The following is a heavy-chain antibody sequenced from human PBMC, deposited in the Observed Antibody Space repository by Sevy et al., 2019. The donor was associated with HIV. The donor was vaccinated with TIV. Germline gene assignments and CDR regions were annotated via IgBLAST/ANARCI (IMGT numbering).Heavy chain of an antibody. D-gene: IGHD3-10*01. Sequence: GGSLRLSCVASDLRNYWMHWVRQVPGKGLVWVSRMNQDGNIINYADSVKGRFIISRDNARNTLYLQMNSLRADDTAVYYCVRDFNGSSEYWGQGTLVTVSS. J-gene: IGHJ4*02. CDR3: VRDFNGSSEY. CDR1: DLRNYW. CDR2: MNQDGNII. V-gene: IGHV3-74*01.